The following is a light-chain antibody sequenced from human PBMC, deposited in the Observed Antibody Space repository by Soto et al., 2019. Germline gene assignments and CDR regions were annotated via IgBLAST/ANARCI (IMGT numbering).Light chain of an antibody. Sequence: QSVLTQSPSASASLGASVKLTCTLSRGHSSYGIAWHQQQAEKGPRYLMKVHSDGSHSKGDGIPDRFSGSSSGAERYLTISSLQSEDEADYYCQTWGTGIVVFGGGTKLTVL. J-gene: IGLJ2*01. CDR3: QTWGTGIVV. CDR1: RGHSSYG. CDR2: VHSDGSH. V-gene: IGLV4-69*02.